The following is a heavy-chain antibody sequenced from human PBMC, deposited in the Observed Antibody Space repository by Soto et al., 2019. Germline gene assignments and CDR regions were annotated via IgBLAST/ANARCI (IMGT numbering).Heavy chain of an antibody. CDR3: ARERDSGSYYFDY. D-gene: IGHD3-10*01. CDR1: GGSVSSGSYY. J-gene: IGHJ4*02. Sequence: SETLSLTCTVSGGSVSSGSYYWSWLRQPPGQGLEWIGYIYNSGSTNYTPSLKSRVTIAVDTSKNHFSLRMSSVTAADRAVYYCARERDSGSYYFDYGGREPRVTSPQ. CDR2: IYNSGST. V-gene: IGHV4-61*03.